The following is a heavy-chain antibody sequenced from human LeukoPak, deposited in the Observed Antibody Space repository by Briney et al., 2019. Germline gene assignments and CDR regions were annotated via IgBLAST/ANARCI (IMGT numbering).Heavy chain of an antibody. D-gene: IGHD3-3*01. V-gene: IGHV4-38-2*02. CDR3: ARYYDFWSGPLDYYYYMDV. CDR1: GYSISSGYY. Sequence: SETLSLTCTVSGYSISSGYYWGWIRQPPGKGLEWIGSIYHSGSTYYNPSLKSRVTISVDTSKNQFSLKLSSVTAADTAVYYCARYYDFWSGPLDYYYYMDVWGKGTTATVSS. CDR2: IYHSGST. J-gene: IGHJ6*03.